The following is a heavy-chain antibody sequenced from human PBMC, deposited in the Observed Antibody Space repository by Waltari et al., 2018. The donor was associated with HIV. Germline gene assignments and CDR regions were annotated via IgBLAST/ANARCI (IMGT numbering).Heavy chain of an antibody. CDR3: ARGRGYSYGYEDS. CDR2: MNPNSGKT. V-gene: IGHV1-8*01. CDR1: GYTITSYE. D-gene: IGHD5-18*01. J-gene: IGHJ5*01. Sequence: QVQLVQSGAEVKKPGASVKVSCKASGYTITSYEINWVRQATGQGLEWVGWMNPNSGKTAYAQIFQGRVTMTSNSSISRAYMELSSLRSEDTAVYYCARGRGYSYGYEDSWGQGTLVTVSS.